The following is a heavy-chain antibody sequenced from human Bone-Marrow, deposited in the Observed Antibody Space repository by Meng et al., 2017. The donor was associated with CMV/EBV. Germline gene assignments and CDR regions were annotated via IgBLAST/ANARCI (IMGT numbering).Heavy chain of an antibody. Sequence: GGSLRLSCAASGFTFDDYAMHWVRQAPGKGLEWVSGISWNSGSIGYADSVKGRFTISRDNSKNTLYLQMNSLRAEDTAVYYCARKRKGSSSSPSYYFDYWGQGTLVTVSS. J-gene: IGHJ4*02. D-gene: IGHD6-6*01. V-gene: IGHV3-9*01. CDR2: ISWNSGSI. CDR3: ARKRKGSSSSPSYYFDY. CDR1: GFTFDDYA.